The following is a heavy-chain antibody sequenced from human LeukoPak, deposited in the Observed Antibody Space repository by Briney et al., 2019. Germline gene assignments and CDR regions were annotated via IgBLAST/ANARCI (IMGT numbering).Heavy chain of an antibody. D-gene: IGHD6-6*01. CDR1: GGSFSGYY. Sequence: SETLSLTCAVYGGSFSGYYWSWIRQPPGEGLEWIGEINHSGSTNYNPSLKSRVTISVDTSKNQFSLKLSSVTAADTAVYYCARENRIAARPFDYWGQGTLVTVSS. V-gene: IGHV4-34*01. J-gene: IGHJ4*02. CDR3: ARENRIAARPFDY. CDR2: INHSGST.